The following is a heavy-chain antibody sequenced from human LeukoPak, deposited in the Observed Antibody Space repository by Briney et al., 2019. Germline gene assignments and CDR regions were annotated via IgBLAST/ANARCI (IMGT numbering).Heavy chain of an antibody. D-gene: IGHD4-17*01. CDR1: GFSFSTYS. CDR2: ISSRSNII. J-gene: IGHJ4*02. V-gene: IGHV3-48*01. CDR3: ATDIDGDSDY. Sequence: GGSLRLSCAASGFSFSTYSMNWVRQAPGKGLEWISYISSRSNIIYHADSVKGRFTISRDNAKNSLYLQMNSLRAEDTAVYYCATDIDGDSDYWGQGTLVTVSS.